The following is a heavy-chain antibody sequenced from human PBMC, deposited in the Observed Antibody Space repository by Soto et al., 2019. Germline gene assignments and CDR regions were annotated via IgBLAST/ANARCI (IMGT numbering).Heavy chain of an antibody. CDR3: ASSSFLRSGDLFHGLDV. D-gene: IGHD3-10*01. CDR1: GGSISGYY. Sequence: PSETLSLTCTVSGGSISGYYWSWIRQPPGKGLEWIGYINHTGSTVYNPSFKSRAIISVDTSKNQFSLKLTSVTAEDTAVYFCASSSFLRSGDLFHGLDVWGQGTTDTVSS. V-gene: IGHV4-59*12. J-gene: IGHJ6*02. CDR2: INHTGST.